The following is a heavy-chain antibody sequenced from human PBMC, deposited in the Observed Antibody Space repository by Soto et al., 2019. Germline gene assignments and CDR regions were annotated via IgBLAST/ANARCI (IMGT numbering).Heavy chain of an antibody. Sequence: GGSLRLSCAGSGFTFSDYYINWIRQASGKGLERVAVISYDGSNKYYADSVKGRFTVSRDNSRNTLFLQRNSLTAADTAVFYRASGIYCDSSEGAFDIWGHGTMVTVS. V-gene: IGHV3-30-3*01. CDR2: ISYDGSNK. CDR3: ASGIYCDSSEGAFDI. D-gene: IGHD3-22*01. J-gene: IGHJ3*02. CDR1: GFTFSDYY.